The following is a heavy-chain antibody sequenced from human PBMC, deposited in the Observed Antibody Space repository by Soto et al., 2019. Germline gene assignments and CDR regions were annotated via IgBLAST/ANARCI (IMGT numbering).Heavy chain of an antibody. Sequence: QVQLVQSGAEVKKPGSSVKVSCKASGVSFSSHAISWVRQAPGQGLEWMGGILPISGTPNYAQKFQGRVTITADEPTSTAYMELSSLRSNATAVYYCATSRQAYAVAAGGWFDPWGQGTLVTVSS. CDR3: ATSRQAYAVAAGGWFDP. D-gene: IGHD2-21*01. J-gene: IGHJ5*02. V-gene: IGHV1-69*12. CDR2: ILPISGTP. CDR1: GVSFSSHA.